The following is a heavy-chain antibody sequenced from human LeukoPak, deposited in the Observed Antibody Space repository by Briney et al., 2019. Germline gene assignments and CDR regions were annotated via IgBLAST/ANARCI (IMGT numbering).Heavy chain of an antibody. J-gene: IGHJ4*02. CDR1: GFTFTDYD. D-gene: IGHD1-7*01. CDR3: ARDAYKSNYRFDY. CDR2: INPNSGGT. V-gene: IGHV1-2*06. Sequence: GASVNVSCTTSGFTFTDYDIHWVRQAPGQGLEWMGRINPNSGGTNSAQKFQGRVTMTTDTSIATAYMELSSLRSDDTAVYYCARDAYKSNYRFDYWGQGTLVTVSS.